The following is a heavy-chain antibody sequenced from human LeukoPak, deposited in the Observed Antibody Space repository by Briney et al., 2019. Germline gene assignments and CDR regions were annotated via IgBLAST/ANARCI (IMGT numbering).Heavy chain of an antibody. V-gene: IGHV3-9*03. Sequence: GGSLRLSCAASGFTFDDYAMHWVRQAPGKGLEWVSGISWNSDNIGYAESVKGRFTISRDNAKNSLYLQMNSLRAEDMALYYCAKGGGSSPDQHEXXQHXXXGTXVTVSS. D-gene: IGHD2-15*01. CDR1: GFTFDDYA. J-gene: IGHJ1*01. CDR2: ISWNSDNI. CDR3: AKGGGSSPDQHEXXQH.